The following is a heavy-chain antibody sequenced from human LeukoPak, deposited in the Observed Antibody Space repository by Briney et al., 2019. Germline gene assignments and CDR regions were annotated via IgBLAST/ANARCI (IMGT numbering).Heavy chain of an antibody. J-gene: IGHJ4*02. Sequence: GSLRLSCAASGFTLSSYWMSWVRQAPGKGLEWVANIKQDGREIYYVDSVKGRFTISRDNAENILYLQMNSLSAEDTAVYYCARDTVMAVDYWGQGALVAVSS. V-gene: IGHV3-7*01. CDR1: GFTLSSYW. CDR3: ARDTVMAVDY. CDR2: IKQDGREI. D-gene: IGHD5-18*01.